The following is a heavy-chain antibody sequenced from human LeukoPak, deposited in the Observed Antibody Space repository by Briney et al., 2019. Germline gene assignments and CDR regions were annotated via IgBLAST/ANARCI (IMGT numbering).Heavy chain of an antibody. CDR2: VRSRHESYAT. Sequence: GGSLTLSCAASGFTFSGSSMHWVRQASGKGLEWVGLVRSRHESYATQYGASVSGRFTISRDDSKNTAYLQMNSLKAEDTAVYYCTPFLCSRTTCPWGQGTLVTVSS. CDR3: TPFLCSRTTCP. CDR1: GFTFSGSS. V-gene: IGHV3-73*01. J-gene: IGHJ5*02. D-gene: IGHD2-2*01.